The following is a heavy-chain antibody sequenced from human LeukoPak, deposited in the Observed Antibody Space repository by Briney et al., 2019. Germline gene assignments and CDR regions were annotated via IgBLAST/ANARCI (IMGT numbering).Heavy chain of an antibody. J-gene: IGHJ5*02. Sequence: SVKVSCKASGGTCSSDTISWVRQAPGQGLEWMGRIIPILGIANYAQKFQGRVTITADKSTSTAYMELSSLRSEDTAVYYCAREGVAATLNWFDPWGQGTLVTVSS. CDR1: GGTCSSDT. CDR3: AREGVAATLNWFDP. D-gene: IGHD2-15*01. CDR2: IIPILGIA. V-gene: IGHV1-69*04.